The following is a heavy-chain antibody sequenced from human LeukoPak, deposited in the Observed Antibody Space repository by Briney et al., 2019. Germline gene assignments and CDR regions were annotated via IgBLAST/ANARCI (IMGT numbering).Heavy chain of an antibody. CDR3: ARDRGTWNDDGFDY. Sequence: ASETLSLTCTISGGSISSYYWSWIRQPAGKGLEWIGRIYISGSTNYNPSLKSRVTMSVDTSKNQFSLKLSSVTAADTAVYYCARDRGTWNDDGFDYWGQGTLVTVSS. J-gene: IGHJ4*02. V-gene: IGHV4-4*07. CDR1: GGSISSYY. CDR2: IYISGST. D-gene: IGHD1-1*01.